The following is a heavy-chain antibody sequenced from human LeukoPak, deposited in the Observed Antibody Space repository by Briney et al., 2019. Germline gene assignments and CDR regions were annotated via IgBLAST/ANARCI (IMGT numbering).Heavy chain of an antibody. CDR3: ARARFLEWLSTFDP. D-gene: IGHD3-3*01. CDR1: GYTLTSYA. J-gene: IGHJ5*02. V-gene: IGHV1-3*01. Sequence: GASVKVSCKASGYTLTSYAMHWVRQAPGQRLEWMGWINAGNGNTKYSQKFQGRVTITRDTSASTAYMELSSLRSEDTAVYYCARARFLEWLSTFDPWGQGTLVTVSS. CDR2: INAGNGNT.